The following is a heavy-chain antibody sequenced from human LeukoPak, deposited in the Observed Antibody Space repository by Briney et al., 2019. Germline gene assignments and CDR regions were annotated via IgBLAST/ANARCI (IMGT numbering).Heavy chain of an antibody. D-gene: IGHD1-26*01. Sequence: SVKVSCKASGGTFSSYAISWVRQAPGQGLEWMGRIIPIFGIANYAQKFQGRVTITADKSTSTAYMELSSLRSEDTAVYYCARPESGSYYHFDYWGQGTLVTVSS. V-gene: IGHV1-69*04. CDR1: GGTFSSYA. CDR3: ARPESGSYYHFDY. J-gene: IGHJ4*02. CDR2: IIPIFGIA.